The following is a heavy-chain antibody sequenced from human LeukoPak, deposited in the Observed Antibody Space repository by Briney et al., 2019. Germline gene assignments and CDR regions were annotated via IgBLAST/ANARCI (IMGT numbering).Heavy chain of an antibody. D-gene: IGHD6-13*01. J-gene: IGHJ3*02. V-gene: IGHV4-61*01. CDR2: VYYSGST. Sequence: PSETLSLTCTVSGDSLTSGSDYWSWIRQPPGRGLEWIGYVYYSGSTNYNPSLKSRVTMSVDTSKNQFSLMLISVTAADTAVYYCARGYSSSWYPSAFDIWGQGTMVTVSS. CDR3: ARGYSSSWYPSAFDI. CDR1: GDSLTSGSDY.